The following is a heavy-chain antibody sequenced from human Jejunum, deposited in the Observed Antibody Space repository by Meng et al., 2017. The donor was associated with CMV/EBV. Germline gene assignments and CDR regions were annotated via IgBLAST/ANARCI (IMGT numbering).Heavy chain of an antibody. CDR2: IYHSGST. J-gene: IGHJ6*02. CDR1: SSGYY. CDR3: ARDGGLTPYYYYYYGMDV. Sequence: SSGYYWGWIRQPPGKGLEWIGSIYHSGSTYYNPSLKSRVTISVDTSKNQFSLKLSSVTAADTAVYYCARDGGLTPYYYYYYGMDVWGQGTTVTVSS. V-gene: IGHV4-38-2*02.